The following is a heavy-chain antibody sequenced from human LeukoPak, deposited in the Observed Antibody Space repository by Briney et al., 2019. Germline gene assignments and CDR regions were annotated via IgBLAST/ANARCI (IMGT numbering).Heavy chain of an antibody. D-gene: IGHD6-13*01. CDR2: TASDGNDK. Sequence: PGGSLRLSCAASAFTFRNYAMHWLRQAPGKGLEWVAVTASDGNDKHLADSVKGRFTISRDNSRNTLYLQMNSLRTEDTAVYYCAKNGAMAAAGYYFDYWGQGTPVTVSS. V-gene: IGHV3-30*18. CDR3: AKNGAMAAAGYYFDY. J-gene: IGHJ4*02. CDR1: AFTFRNYA.